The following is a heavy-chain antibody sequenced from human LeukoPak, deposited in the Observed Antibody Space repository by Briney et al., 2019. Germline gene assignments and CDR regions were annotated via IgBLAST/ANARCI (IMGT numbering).Heavy chain of an antibody. V-gene: IGHV1-8*01. D-gene: IGHD2/OR15-2a*01. CDR1: GYTFTSYD. Sequence: ASVKVSCKDSGYTFTSYDINWVRQANGQGLEWMGWMNPNSGNTGYAQKFQGRGTMTRNTSITTAYMELSSLRSEDTAVYYCARRPAVKVRTTSYYYGMYVWGQGTTVTVSS. CDR3: ARRPAVKVRTTSYYYGMYV. CDR2: MNPNSGNT. J-gene: IGHJ6*02.